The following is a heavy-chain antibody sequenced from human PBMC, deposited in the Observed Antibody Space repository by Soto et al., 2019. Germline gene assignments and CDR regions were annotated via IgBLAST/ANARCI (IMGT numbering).Heavy chain of an antibody. CDR2: ISVYNGHT. CDR3: ARKGGDSFEWSHRAFDF. V-gene: IGHV1-18*01. Sequence: QVQLVQSGTEVKKPGASVKVSCKASGYTFTSYGINWVRQAPGQGLEWMGWISVYNGHTVYAQNLQDRVTMTTDTSKSQAYMERRNLRSDDKAVYFCARKGGDSFEWSHRAFDFWGQGTMVTVSS. D-gene: IGHD3-9*01. J-gene: IGHJ3*01. CDR1: GYTFTSYG.